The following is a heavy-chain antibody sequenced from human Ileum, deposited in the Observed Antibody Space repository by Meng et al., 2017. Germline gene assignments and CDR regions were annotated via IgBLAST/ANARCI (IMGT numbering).Heavy chain of an antibody. D-gene: IGHD4-17*01. V-gene: IGHV4-39*01. Sequence: QLRLQDSGPGLVKPSETLSLTCSVSSGSFTNNNYYWVWIRRPPGKGLEWIGSIYYGGSTYYNPSLKSRVTISVDTSTNQFSLKLISVTAAGTAVYYCARRAHYGDPPRWGQGTLVTVSS. J-gene: IGHJ4*02. CDR1: SGSFTNNNYY. CDR2: IYYGGST. CDR3: ARRAHYGDPPR.